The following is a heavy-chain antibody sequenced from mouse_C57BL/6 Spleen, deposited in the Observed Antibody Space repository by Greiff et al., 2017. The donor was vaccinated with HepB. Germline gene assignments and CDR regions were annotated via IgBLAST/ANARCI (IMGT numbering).Heavy chain of an antibody. CDR2: IWSGGST. CDR1: GFSLTSYG. Sequence: VQLQESGPGLVQPSQSLSITCTVSGFSLTSYGVHWVRQSPGKGLEWLGVIWSGGSTDYNAAFISRLSISKDNSKSQVFFKMNSLQADDTAIYYCARKAPLSGDSAMDYWGQGTSVTVSS. D-gene: IGHD3-2*02. J-gene: IGHJ4*01. CDR3: ARKAPLSGDSAMDY. V-gene: IGHV2-2*01.